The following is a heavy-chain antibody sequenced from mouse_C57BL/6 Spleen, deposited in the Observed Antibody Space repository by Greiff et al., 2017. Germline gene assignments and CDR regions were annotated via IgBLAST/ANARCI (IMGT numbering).Heavy chain of an antibody. J-gene: IGHJ2*01. CDR3: ARDGTTVVADFAY. V-gene: IGHV1-53*01. Sequence: VQLQQPGTELVKPGASVKLSCKASGYTFTSYWMHWVKQRPGPGLEWIGNINPSNGGTNSNEKFKSKATLTVDKSSSTAYMQLSSLTSDDSAVYYCARDGTTVVADFAYWGQGTTRTVSS. CDR1: GYTFTSYW. CDR2: INPSNGGT. D-gene: IGHD1-1*01.